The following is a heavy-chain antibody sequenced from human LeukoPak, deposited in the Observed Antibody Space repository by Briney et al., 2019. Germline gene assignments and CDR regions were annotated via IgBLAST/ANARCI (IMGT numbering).Heavy chain of an antibody. J-gene: IGHJ6*03. V-gene: IGHV4-59*12. CDR2: IYYSGST. Sequence: SETLSLTCTVSGGSISSYYWSWIRQPPGKGLEWIGYIYYSGSTNYNPSLKSRVTMSVDTSKNQFSLKLSSVTAADTAVYYCARDKPDYGDYSTSPAYYMDVWGKGTTVTVSS. CDR1: GGSISSYY. CDR3: ARDKPDYGDYSTSPAYYMDV. D-gene: IGHD4-17*01.